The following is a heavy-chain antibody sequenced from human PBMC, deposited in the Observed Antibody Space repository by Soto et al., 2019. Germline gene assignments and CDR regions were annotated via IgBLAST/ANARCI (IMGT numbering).Heavy chain of an antibody. CDR1: GFTVSSNY. V-gene: IGHV3-66*01. CDR2: IYSGGST. D-gene: IGHD4-17*01. CDR3: ARFTTVTKCFDY. J-gene: IGHJ4*02. Sequence: GGSLRLSCAASGFTVSSNYMSWVRQAPGKGLEWVSVIYSGGSTYYADSVKGRFTISRDNSKNTLYLQMNSLRAEDTAVYYCARFTTVTKCFDYWGQGTLVTVSS.